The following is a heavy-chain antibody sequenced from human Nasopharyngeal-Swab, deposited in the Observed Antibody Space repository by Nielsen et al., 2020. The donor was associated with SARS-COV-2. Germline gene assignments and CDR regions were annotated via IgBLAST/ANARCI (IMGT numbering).Heavy chain of an antibody. D-gene: IGHD4-23*01. V-gene: IGHV3-23*01. CDR1: GFTFSSYA. CDR3: AKDRIRWPVDAFDI. J-gene: IGHJ3*02. CDR2: ISGSGDTT. Sequence: GESLKISCAASGFTFSSYAMSWVRQAPGKGLDWVSIISGSGDTTYYADSVKDRFTISRDNSKNTLYLRMNSLRAEDSAVYYCAKDRIRWPVDAFDIWGQGTLVTVSS.